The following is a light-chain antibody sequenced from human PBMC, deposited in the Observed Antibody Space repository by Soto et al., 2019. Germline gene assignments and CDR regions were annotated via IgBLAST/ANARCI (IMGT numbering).Light chain of an antibody. CDR3: SSHTSGSTRV. CDR1: FSDVGGYDY. J-gene: IGLJ1*01. Sequence: QSVLTQPASVSGSPGQSIAISCTGTFSDVGGYDYVSWYQQHPDKAPKLKIYEVTKRPSGVSNRFSGSKSGNTASLTISGLQPEDEADYYCSSHTSGSTRVFGSGTKVTVL. V-gene: IGLV2-14*01. CDR2: EVT.